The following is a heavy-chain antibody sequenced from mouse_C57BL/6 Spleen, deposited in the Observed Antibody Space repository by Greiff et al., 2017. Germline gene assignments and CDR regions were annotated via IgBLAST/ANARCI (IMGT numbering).Heavy chain of an antibody. CDR1: GYSFTDYN. Sequence: VQLKESGPELVKPGASVKISCKASGYSFTDYNMNWVKQSNGKSLEWIGAINPNYGTTSYNQKFKGKATLTVDQSSSTAYMQLNSLTSEDSAVYYCARRETAQVAQAMDDWGQGTSVTVSS. CDR3: ARRETAQVAQAMDD. V-gene: IGHV1-39*01. J-gene: IGHJ4*01. CDR2: INPNYGTT. D-gene: IGHD3-2*02.